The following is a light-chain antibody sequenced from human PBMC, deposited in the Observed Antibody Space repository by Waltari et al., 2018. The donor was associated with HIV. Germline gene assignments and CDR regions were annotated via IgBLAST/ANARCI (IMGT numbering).Light chain of an antibody. J-gene: IGLJ2*01. CDR3: AAWDDSLSGPLVV. V-gene: IGLV1-47*01. CDR2: RNN. Sequence: QSVLTQPPSASGTPGQRVTISCSGSSSNIGSKYVYWYQKLPGTAPKLLIYRNNQRPSGVPDRFSGSKSGTSASLAISGLRSEDEAGYYCAAWDDSLSGPLVVFGGGTKLTVL. CDR1: SSNIGSKY.